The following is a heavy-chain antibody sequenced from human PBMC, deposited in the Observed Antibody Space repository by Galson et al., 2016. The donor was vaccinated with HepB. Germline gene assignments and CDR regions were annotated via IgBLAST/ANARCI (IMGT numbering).Heavy chain of an antibody. Sequence: TLSLTCTVSGGSITSGDYYWSWIRQHPGKGLEWIGYIYYSGITYYNSSLKGRVTISVDTSKNQFSLTLTSVTAADTAVYYCARATLRISSWLDPWGQGTLVTVSS. CDR2: IYYSGIT. CDR1: GGSITSGDYY. V-gene: IGHV4-31*03. D-gene: IGHD4-11*01. J-gene: IGHJ5*02. CDR3: ARATLRISSWLDP.